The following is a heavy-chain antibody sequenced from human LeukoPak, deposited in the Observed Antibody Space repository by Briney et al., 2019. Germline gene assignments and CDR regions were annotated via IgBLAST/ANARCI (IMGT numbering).Heavy chain of an antibody. J-gene: IGHJ4*02. Sequence: SVKVSCKASGDTFIPYTFSWVRQAPGQGLEWIGRIIPSLDVANYAQKVQGRVTLSADRDTATTYMEVTSLRPEDTAMYYCARDHCSPGTCLGGHWGQGTLVTVSS. CDR1: GDTFIPYT. CDR3: ARDHCSPGTCLGGH. V-gene: IGHV1-69*04. CDR2: IIPSLDVA. D-gene: IGHD2-15*01.